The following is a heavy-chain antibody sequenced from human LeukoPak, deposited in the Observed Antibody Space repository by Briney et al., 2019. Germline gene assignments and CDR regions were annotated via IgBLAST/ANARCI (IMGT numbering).Heavy chain of an antibody. Sequence: SETLSLTCTFSGGSISRGGYYLSWIRQPPGKGLEWVGYIYYSGSTYYNPSLKSRVTISVDTSKNQFSLKLSSVTAADTAVYYCARVRVDTAMVNFDYWGQGTLVTVSS. V-gene: IGHV4-31*03. CDR1: GGSISRGGYY. J-gene: IGHJ4*02. CDR3: ARVRVDTAMVNFDY. D-gene: IGHD5-18*01. CDR2: IYYSGST.